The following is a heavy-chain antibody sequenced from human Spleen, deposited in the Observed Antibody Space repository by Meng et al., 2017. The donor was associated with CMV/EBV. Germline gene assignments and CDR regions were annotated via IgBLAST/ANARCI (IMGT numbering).Heavy chain of an antibody. Sequence: GSLRLSCTISRASISSFYWSWIRQPPGKGLQWIGYVSDSGSAKYNPSLESRGTISRDRSRNQFYLNLNSVTAADTAMYFCARGTGTTQHYFDYWGQGMLVPSPQ. CDR2: VSDSGSA. CDR1: RASISSFY. J-gene: IGHJ4*02. V-gene: IGHV4-59*01. D-gene: IGHD1-1*01. CDR3: ARGTGTTQHYFDY.